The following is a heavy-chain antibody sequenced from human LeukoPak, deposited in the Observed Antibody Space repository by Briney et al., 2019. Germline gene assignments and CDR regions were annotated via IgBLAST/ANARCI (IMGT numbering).Heavy chain of an antibody. CDR3: ARAGGGKLGTFLAAFDY. V-gene: IGHV3-20*04. J-gene: IGHJ4*02. Sequence: PGGSLRLSCAASGFTFDDYGMSWVRQAPGKGLEWVSGINWNGGSTGYADSVKGRFTISRDNAKNSLYLQMNSLRAEDTALYYCARAGGGKLGTFLAAFDYWGQGTLVTVSS. D-gene: IGHD7-27*01. CDR2: INWNGGST. CDR1: GFTFDDYG.